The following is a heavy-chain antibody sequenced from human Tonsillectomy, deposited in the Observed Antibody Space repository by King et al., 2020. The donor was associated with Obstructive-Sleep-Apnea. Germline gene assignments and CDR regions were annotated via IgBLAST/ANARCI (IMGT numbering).Heavy chain of an antibody. Sequence: VQLVESGGGLVKPGMSLRLSCSMSGFTFDEHAMHWVRQAPGKGLEWVAGFSLNTDGRGYADSVKGLFTVSRDYDRNSVHLDMSSLREEDTAFYYCGRDASPGGLGYWGQGTLVTVSS. J-gene: IGHJ4*02. CDR2: FSLNTDGR. D-gene: IGHD6-25*01. CDR1: GFTFDEHA. V-gene: IGHV3-9*01. CDR3: GRDASPGGLGY.